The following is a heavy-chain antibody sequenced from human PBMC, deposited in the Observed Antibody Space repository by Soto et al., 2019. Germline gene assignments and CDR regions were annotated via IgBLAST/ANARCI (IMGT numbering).Heavy chain of an antibody. CDR2: ISSSGSTI. J-gene: IGHJ4*02. Sequence: GSLRLSCAASGFTFSDYYMSWIRQAPGKGLEWVSYISSSGSTIYYADSVKGRFTISRDNAKNSLYLQMNSLRAEDTAVYYCASLWYYDILTGPDYWGQGTLVTVSS. V-gene: IGHV3-11*01. D-gene: IGHD3-9*01. CDR3: ASLWYYDILTGPDY. CDR1: GFTFSDYY.